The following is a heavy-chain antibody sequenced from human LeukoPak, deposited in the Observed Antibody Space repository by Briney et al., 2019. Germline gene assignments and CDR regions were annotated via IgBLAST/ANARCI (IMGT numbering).Heavy chain of an antibody. CDR2: IYENGGTT. J-gene: IGHJ4*02. CDR1: GFTFRSHA. CDR3: AKDFRIGYSAHFDY. D-gene: IGHD2-21*01. Sequence: PRGSLRLSCVGSGFTFRSHAMSWVRQAPEKGLEFVSGIYENGGTTYYADSVKGRFSISRDNSKNTLYLQMDSLRGEDTAVYYCAKDFRIGYSAHFDYWGQGALVTVFS. V-gene: IGHV3-23*01.